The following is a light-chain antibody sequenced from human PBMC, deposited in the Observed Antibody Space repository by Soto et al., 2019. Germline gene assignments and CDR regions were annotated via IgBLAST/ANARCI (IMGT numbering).Light chain of an antibody. CDR2: EVT. CDR1: SSDVGGYNY. J-gene: IGLJ2*01. Sequence: QSALTQPPSASGSPGQSVTISCTGTSSDVGGYNYVSWYQQHPGKAPKLMIYEVTKRPSGDPDRFSGSKSGSTASLTVSGLQAEDEADYYCSSYAGSNNYVVFGGGTKLTVL. CDR3: SSYAGSNNYVV. V-gene: IGLV2-8*01.